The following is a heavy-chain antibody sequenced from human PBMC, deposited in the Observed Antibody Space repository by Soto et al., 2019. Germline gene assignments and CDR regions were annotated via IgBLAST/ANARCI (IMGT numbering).Heavy chain of an antibody. V-gene: IGHV3-30-3*01. CDR3: ARDMEPGAIWSILDY. CDR2: MSYDGTNK. Sequence: PGGSLRLSCAASGFTFSPYTFHWVRQAPGKGLEWVAVMSYDGTNKYHADSVKGRFTVSRDTSKNTVYMQMNSLRPEDTAVYYCARDMEPGAIWSILDYWGQGTLVTVSS. D-gene: IGHD2-2*01. CDR1: GFTFSPYT. J-gene: IGHJ4*02.